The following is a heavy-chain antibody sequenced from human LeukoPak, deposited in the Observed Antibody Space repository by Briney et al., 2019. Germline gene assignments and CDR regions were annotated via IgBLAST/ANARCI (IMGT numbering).Heavy chain of an antibody. CDR3: AQVTCPGVSCPNYYYGMDV. Sequence: PGGSLRLSCAASGFTFSSYAMSWVRQAPGKGLEYVSAISGSGGSTYYADSVKGRFTIPRDNSKNTLFLQMNSLRAEDTALYYCAQVTCPGVSCPNYYYGMDVWGQGTTVTVSS. CDR2: ISGSGGST. D-gene: IGHD2-8*02. V-gene: IGHV3-23*01. J-gene: IGHJ6*02. CDR1: GFTFSSYA.